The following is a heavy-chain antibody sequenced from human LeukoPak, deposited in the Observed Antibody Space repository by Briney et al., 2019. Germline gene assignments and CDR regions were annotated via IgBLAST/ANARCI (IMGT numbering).Heavy chain of an antibody. CDR3: ARGATAQPRRWYFDL. D-gene: IGHD2-2*01. CDR2: IYYSGST. CDR1: GGSISSSSYY. Sequence: SETLSLTCTVSGGSISSSSYYWGWIRQPPGKGLEWIGSIYYSGSTYYNPSLKSRVTISVDTSKNQFSLKLSSVTAADTAVYYCARGATAQPRRWYFDLWGRGTLVTVSS. J-gene: IGHJ2*01. V-gene: IGHV4-39*07.